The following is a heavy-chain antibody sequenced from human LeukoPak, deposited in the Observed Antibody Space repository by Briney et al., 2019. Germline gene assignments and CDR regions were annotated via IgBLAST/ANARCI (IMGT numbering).Heavy chain of an antibody. CDR2: IDTSSSTM. Sequence: PGGSLRLSCAASAFTSSDYSMNWVRQAPGKGLEWISYIDTSSSTMYYADSVMGRFTISRDNAKESLYLQMNSLRDEDTAVYYCARVTRNVAVAGTDCWGQGTLVTVSS. D-gene: IGHD6-19*01. CDR1: AFTSSDYS. J-gene: IGHJ4*02. V-gene: IGHV3-48*02. CDR3: ARVTRNVAVAGTDC.